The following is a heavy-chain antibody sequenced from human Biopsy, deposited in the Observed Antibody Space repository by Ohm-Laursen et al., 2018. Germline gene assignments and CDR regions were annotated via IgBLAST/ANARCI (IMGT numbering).Heavy chain of an antibody. V-gene: IGHV4-61*01. CDR1: GDSLSSGPDN. CDR2: IYSGGNT. D-gene: IGHD6-19*01. CDR3: ARGRRTSGWPYFAN. J-gene: IGHJ4*02. Sequence: PSQTLSLTCTVSGDSLSSGPDNWNWIRQPPGQGLEYIGFIYSGGNTNYNPSLQNRVTMSVDTSKNQFSLKLSSVIAADTAVYYCARGRRTSGWPYFANWGQGTLVIVSS.